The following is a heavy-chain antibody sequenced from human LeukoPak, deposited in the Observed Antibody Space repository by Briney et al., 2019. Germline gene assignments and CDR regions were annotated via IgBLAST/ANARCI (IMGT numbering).Heavy chain of an antibody. D-gene: IGHD5-18*01. CDR1: GLTFSSYE. V-gene: IGHV3-48*03. CDR3: AVSEIYSITDY. Sequence: GGSLRLSCAASGLTFSSYEMNWVRQAPGKGLEWVSYISSSGSTIYYADPVKGRFTISRDNAKNSLYLQMNSLRAEDTAVYYCAVSEIYSITDYWGQGTLVTVSS. J-gene: IGHJ4*02. CDR2: ISSSGSTI.